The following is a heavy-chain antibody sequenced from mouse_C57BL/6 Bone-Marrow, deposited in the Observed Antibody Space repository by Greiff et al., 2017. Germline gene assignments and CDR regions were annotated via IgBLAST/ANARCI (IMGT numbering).Heavy chain of an antibody. CDR3: TTSEYARFAY. J-gene: IGHJ3*01. V-gene: IGHV14-4*01. CDR2: IDPENGDT. CDR1: GFNIKDDY. D-gene: IGHD5-1*01. Sequence: VQLKESGAELVRPGASVKLSCTASGFNIKDDYMHWVKQRPEQGLEWIGWIDPENGDTEYASKFQGKATITADTSSNTAYLQLSSLTSEDTAVFYCTTSEYARFAYWGQGTMVTVSS.